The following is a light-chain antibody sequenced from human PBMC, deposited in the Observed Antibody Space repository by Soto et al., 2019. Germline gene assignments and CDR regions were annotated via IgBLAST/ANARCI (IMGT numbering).Light chain of an antibody. CDR3: QQYYNSPLT. CDR1: QTVLYSSNNKNY. CDR2: WAS. J-gene: IGKJ5*01. Sequence: DIVMTQSPDSLAVSLGERATVNCKASQTVLYSSNNKNYLAWYQQKPGQPPKLLIYWASTRKSGVPDRFSGSGSGSDFTLTITSLQAEDVAVYYCQQYYNSPLTFGQGTRLEIK. V-gene: IGKV4-1*01.